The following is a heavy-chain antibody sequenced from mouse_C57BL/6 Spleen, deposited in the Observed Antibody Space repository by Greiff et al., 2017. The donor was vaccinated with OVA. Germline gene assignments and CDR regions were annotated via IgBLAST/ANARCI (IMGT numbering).Heavy chain of an antibody. CDR2: IDPETGGT. J-gene: IGHJ2*01. CDR1: GYTFTDYE. CDR3: TRVRDGDYFDY. D-gene: IGHD3-3*01. Sequence: QVQLQQSGAELVRPGASVTLSCKASGYTFTDYEMHWVKQTPVHGLEWIGAIDPETGGTAYNQKFKGKAILTADKSSSTAYMELRSLTSEDSAVYYCTRVRDGDYFDYWGQGTTLTVSS. V-gene: IGHV1-15*01.